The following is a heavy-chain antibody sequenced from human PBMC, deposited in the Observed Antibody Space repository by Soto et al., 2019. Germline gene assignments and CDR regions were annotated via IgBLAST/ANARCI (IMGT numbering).Heavy chain of an antibody. D-gene: IGHD6-19*01. CDR1: GFTFSSYG. CDR2: ISYDGSNK. V-gene: IGHV3-30*18. CDR3: AKIAVAAPFDY. J-gene: IGHJ4*02. Sequence: PGGSLRLSCAASGFTFSSYGMHWVRQAPGKGLEWVAVISYDGSNKYYADSVKGRFAISRDNPKNTLYLQMNSLRAEDTAVYYCAKIAVAAPFDYWGQGTLVTVSS.